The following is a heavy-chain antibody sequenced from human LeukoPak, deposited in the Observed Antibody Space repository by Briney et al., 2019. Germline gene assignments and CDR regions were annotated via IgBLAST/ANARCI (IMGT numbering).Heavy chain of an antibody. Sequence: SETLSLTCAVYGESLNSYYWSWVRQPPGEGLEWIGEIYESGTTKYNPSLKSRVAISMVPSKQQFSLRLSSVTAADTAVYYCARDDPTLGFDYWGQGTLVTVSS. V-gene: IGHV4-34*01. J-gene: IGHJ4*02. CDR2: IYESGTT. D-gene: IGHD3-16*01. CDR1: GESLNSYY. CDR3: ARDDPTLGFDY.